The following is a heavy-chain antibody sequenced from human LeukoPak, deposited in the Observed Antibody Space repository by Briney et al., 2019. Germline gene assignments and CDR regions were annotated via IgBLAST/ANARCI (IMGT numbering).Heavy chain of an antibody. CDR2: IIPILGIA. J-gene: IGHJ3*02. CDR1: GGTFSSYA. D-gene: IGHD3-22*01. Sequence: SVKVSCKASGGTFSSYAISWVRQAPGQGLEWMGRIIPILGIANYAQKFQGRVTITADKSTSTAYMELSSLRSEDTAVYYCAGVDMYYYDSSGTYAFDIWGQGTMVTVSS. V-gene: IGHV1-69*04. CDR3: AGVDMYYYDSSGTYAFDI.